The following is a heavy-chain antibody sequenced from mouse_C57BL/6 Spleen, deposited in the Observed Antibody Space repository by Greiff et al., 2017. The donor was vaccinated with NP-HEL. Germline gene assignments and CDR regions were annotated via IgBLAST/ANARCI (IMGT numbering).Heavy chain of an antibody. J-gene: IGHJ3*01. CDR3: ARKSFAY. Sequence: VQRVESGPELVKPGASVKISCKASGYAFSSSWMNWVKQRPGKGLEWIGRIYPGDGDTNYNGKFKGKATLTADKSSSTAYMQLSSLTSEDSAVYFCARKSFAYWGQGTLVTVSA. CDR2: IYPGDGDT. CDR1: GYAFSSSW. V-gene: IGHV1-82*01.